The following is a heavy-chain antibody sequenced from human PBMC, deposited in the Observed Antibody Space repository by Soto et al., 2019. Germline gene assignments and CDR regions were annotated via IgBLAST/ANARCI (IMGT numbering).Heavy chain of an antibody. Sequence: QVQLVQSGAELKKPGASVKVSCQASGYTFSNYDMNWVRQATGQGPEWIGWVNPNNGDTGYAQKFQGRVTLTTDISTTTAYMELTILRSEDTEISYCAKVSRKGSAIDFDYWGQGTVITVSS. CDR1: GYTFSNYD. J-gene: IGHJ4*02. CDR3: AKVSRKGSAIDFDY. V-gene: IGHV1-8*01. D-gene: IGHD3-10*01. CDR2: VNPNNGDT.